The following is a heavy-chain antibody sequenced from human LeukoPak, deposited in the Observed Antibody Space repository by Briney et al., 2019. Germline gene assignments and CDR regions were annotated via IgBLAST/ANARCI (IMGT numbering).Heavy chain of an antibody. V-gene: IGHV1-69*05. CDR2: ILPIFGTA. CDR3: ARVGYSSVNGAFDI. Sequence: SVKVSCKASGGTFSSYAISWVRQAPGQGLEWMGRILPIFGTANYAQKFQGRVTITTDESTSTAYMELSSLRSEDTAVYYCARVGYSSVNGAFDIWGQGTTVTVSS. D-gene: IGHD6-25*01. CDR1: GGTFSSYA. J-gene: IGHJ3*02.